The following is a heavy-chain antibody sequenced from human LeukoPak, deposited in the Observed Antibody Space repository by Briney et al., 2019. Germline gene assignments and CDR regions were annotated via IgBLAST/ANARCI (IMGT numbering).Heavy chain of an antibody. Sequence: SVKVSCEASRGTFSSYAISWVRQAPGQGLEWMGRIIPIFGTANYAQKFQGRVTITTDESTSTAYMELSRLRSDDTAVYYCAREGSGGWGQGTLVTVSS. V-gene: IGHV1-69*05. CDR3: AREGSGG. CDR2: IIPIFGTA. J-gene: IGHJ4*02. D-gene: IGHD3-10*01. CDR1: RGTFSSYA.